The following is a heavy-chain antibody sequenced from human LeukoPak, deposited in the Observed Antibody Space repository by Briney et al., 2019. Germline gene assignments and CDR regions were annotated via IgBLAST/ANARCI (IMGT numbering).Heavy chain of an antibody. CDR1: GFTFSSYG. Sequence: PGGSLRLSCAASGFTFSSYGMHWVRQAPGKGLEWVAVISYDGSNKYYADSVKGRFTISRDNSKNTLYLQMNSLRAEDMAVYYCAKGLYGDRMDYYYYGMDVWGQGTTVTVSS. CDR2: ISYDGSNK. J-gene: IGHJ6*02. V-gene: IGHV3-30*18. CDR3: AKGLYGDRMDYYYYGMDV. D-gene: IGHD4-17*01.